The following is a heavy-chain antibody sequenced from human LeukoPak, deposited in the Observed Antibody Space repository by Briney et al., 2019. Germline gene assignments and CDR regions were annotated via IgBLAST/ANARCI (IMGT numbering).Heavy chain of an antibody. J-gene: IGHJ4*02. CDR3: ARVLGDGRSDY. CDR2: IYYSGMT. V-gene: IGHV4-59*01. D-gene: IGHD2-8*01. Sequence: PAETLSLTCTVSGGSISGFYWSWIRQPPGKGLELIGYIYYSGMTQYNPSLKSRVTISVDTSNNQFSLKLSAVTAADTALYYCARVLGDGRSDYWGQGTLVTVSS. CDR1: GGSISGFY.